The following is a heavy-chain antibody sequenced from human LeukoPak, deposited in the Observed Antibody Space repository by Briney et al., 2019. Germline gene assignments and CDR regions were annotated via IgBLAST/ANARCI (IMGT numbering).Heavy chain of an antibody. CDR3: ARRGVNSSGYPFDY. CDR2: IYYSGST. CDR1: GGSIRSSSYY. Sequence: SETLSLTCTVSGGSIRSSSYYWGWIRQPPGKGLERIGSIYYSGSTYYNPSLKSRVTISVDTSKNHFSLKLSSVTAADTAVYYCARRGVNSSGYPFDYWGQGTLVTVSS. V-gene: IGHV4-39*02. J-gene: IGHJ4*02. D-gene: IGHD3-22*01.